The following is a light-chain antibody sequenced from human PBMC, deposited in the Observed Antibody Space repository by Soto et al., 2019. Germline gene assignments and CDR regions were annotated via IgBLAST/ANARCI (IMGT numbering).Light chain of an antibody. CDR3: SSYTSTSTVV. Sequence: QSALTQPASVSGSPGQSITISCTVTSSDVGGYNYVSWYQHHPGTAPKLMIYDVSNRPSGVSNRFSVSKSDNTASLTISGLQADDEADYYCSSYTSTSTVVFGGGTKLTVL. V-gene: IGLV2-14*03. CDR1: SSDVGGYNY. J-gene: IGLJ2*01. CDR2: DVS.